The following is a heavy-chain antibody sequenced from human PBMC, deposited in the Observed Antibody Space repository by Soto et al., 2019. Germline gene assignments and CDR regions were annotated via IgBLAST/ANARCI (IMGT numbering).Heavy chain of an antibody. CDR3: ARDGGRHSGGIDY. D-gene: IGHD1-26*01. V-gene: IGHV1-69*01. CDR2: IIPIFGTA. J-gene: IGHJ4*02. Sequence: QVQLVQSGAEVKKPGSSVKVSCKASGGTFSSYSINWVRQAPGQGLEWMGEIIPIFGTANYAQKFQGRVTITADESTSTAYMELSILRSEGTAVYYCARDGGRHSGGIDYWGQGTLVTVSS. CDR1: GGTFSSYS.